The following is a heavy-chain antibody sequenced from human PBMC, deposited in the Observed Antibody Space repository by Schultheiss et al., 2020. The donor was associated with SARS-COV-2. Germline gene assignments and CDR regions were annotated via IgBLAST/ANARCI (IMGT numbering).Heavy chain of an antibody. CDR1: GYSISSGGYY. Sequence: GGSLRLSCAVSGYSISSGGYYWSWIRQHPGKGLEWVSGISGSGGSTYYADSVKGRFTISRDNSKNTLYLQMNSLRAEDTAVYYCAKVHHQPQHGDYYYYGMDVWGQGTTVTVSS. D-gene: IGHD6-13*01. CDR2: ISGSGGST. J-gene: IGHJ6*02. CDR3: AKVHHQPQHGDYYYYGMDV. V-gene: IGHV3-23*01.